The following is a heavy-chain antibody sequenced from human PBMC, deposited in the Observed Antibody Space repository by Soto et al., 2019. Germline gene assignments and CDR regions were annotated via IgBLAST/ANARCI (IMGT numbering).Heavy chain of an antibody. CDR2: IWYDGSNK. J-gene: IGHJ5*02. Sequence: QVQLVESGGGVVQPGRSLRLSCAASGFTFSSYGMHWVRQAPGKGLEWVAVIWYDGSNKYYADSVKGRFTISRDKSKNTLYLQMNSLRAEDTAVYYCARDLTAAADNWFDPWGQGTLVTVSS. V-gene: IGHV3-33*01. D-gene: IGHD6-13*01. CDR3: ARDLTAAADNWFDP. CDR1: GFTFSSYG.